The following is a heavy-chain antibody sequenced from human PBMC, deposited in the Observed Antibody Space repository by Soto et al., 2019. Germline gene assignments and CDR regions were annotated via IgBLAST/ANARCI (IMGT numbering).Heavy chain of an antibody. J-gene: IGHJ6*02. CDR3: ARGRPKYYYDSSGYPYYYYGMDV. Sequence: ASVKVSCKASGGTFSSYAISWVRQAPGQGLEWMGGIIPIFGTANYAQKFQGRVTITADKSTSTAYMELSSLRSEDTAVYYCARGRPKYYYDSSGYPYYYYGMDVWGQGTTVTVSS. V-gene: IGHV1-69*06. D-gene: IGHD3-22*01. CDR2: IIPIFGTA. CDR1: GGTFSSYA.